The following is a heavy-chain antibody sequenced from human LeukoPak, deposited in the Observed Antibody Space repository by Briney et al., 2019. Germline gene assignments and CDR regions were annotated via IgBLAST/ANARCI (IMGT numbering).Heavy chain of an antibody. J-gene: IGHJ6*03. CDR3: ARQRSYYDFWSGYPTYYYYMDD. D-gene: IGHD3-3*01. CDR1: GGSISSYY. V-gene: IGHV4-4*09. Sequence: PSETLSLTCTVSGGSISSYYWSWIRQPPGKGLEWIGYIYTSGSTNYNPSLKSRVTISVDTSKNQFSLKLSSVTAADTAVYYCARQRSYYDFWSGYPTYYYYMDDWGKGTTVTVSS. CDR2: IYTSGST.